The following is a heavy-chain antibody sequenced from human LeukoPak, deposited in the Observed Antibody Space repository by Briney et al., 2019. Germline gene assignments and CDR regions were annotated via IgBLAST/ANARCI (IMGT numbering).Heavy chain of an antibody. CDR2: IKQDGTEK. D-gene: IGHD3-22*01. Sequence: GGSLRLSCAASGFTFSNAWMNWVRQAPGKGLEWVANIKQDGTEKTFLDSVKGRFTISRDNAKSSLYLQMNSLRAEDTAVYYCARHAEVSSYPLDYWGQGSLVTVSS. J-gene: IGHJ4*02. CDR3: ARHAEVSSYPLDY. V-gene: IGHV3-7*03. CDR1: GFTFSNAW.